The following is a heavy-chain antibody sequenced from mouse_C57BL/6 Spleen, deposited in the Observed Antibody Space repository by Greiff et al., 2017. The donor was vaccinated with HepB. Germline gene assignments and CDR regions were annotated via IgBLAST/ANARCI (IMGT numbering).Heavy chain of an antibody. CDR3: ARRMDYDKNAIDY. CDR2: IYPGSGST. CDR1: GYTFTSYW. J-gene: IGHJ4*01. V-gene: IGHV1-55*01. D-gene: IGHD2-4*01. Sequence: QVQLQQPGAELVKPGASVKMSCKASGYTFTSYWITWVKQRPGQGLEWIGDIYPGSGSTNYNEKFKSKATLTVDTSSSTAYMQLSSLTSEDSAVYYCARRMDYDKNAIDYWGQGTSVTVSS.